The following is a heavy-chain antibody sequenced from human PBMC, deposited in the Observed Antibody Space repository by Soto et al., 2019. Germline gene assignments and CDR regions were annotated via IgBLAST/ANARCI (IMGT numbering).Heavy chain of an antibody. CDR2: IIPIFGTA. Sequence: SVKVSCKASGGTFSSYAISWVRQAPGQGLEWMGGIIPIFGTANYAQKFQGRVTITADESTSTAYMELSSLRSEDTAVYYCARDGTAVTYYYGMDVWGQGTTVTVSS. CDR1: GGTFSSYA. CDR3: ARDGTAVTYYYGMDV. D-gene: IGHD4-4*01. V-gene: IGHV1-69*13. J-gene: IGHJ6*02.